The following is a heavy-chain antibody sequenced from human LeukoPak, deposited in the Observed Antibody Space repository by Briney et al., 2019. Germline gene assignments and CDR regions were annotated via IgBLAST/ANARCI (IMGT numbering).Heavy chain of an antibody. CDR3: AREGIAAAGTLGTYYYYYYMDV. CDR1: GFTVSSNY. CDR2: IYSGGST. J-gene: IGHJ6*03. Sequence: GGSLRLSCAASGFTVSSNYMSWVRQAPGKGLEWVSVIYSGGSTYYADSVKGRFTISRDNSKNTLYLQMNSLRAEDTAVYYCAREGIAAAGTLGTYYYYYYMDVWGKGTTVTVSS. D-gene: IGHD6-13*01. V-gene: IGHV3-53*01.